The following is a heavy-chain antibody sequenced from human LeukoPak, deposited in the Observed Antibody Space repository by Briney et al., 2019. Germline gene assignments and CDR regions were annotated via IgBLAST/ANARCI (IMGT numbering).Heavy chain of an antibody. Sequence: GGSLRLSCAVPGITLSNYGMSWVRQAPGKGLEWVAGMSDSGRRTNYADSVKGRFTISLDNPKNTLYLQMNSLRAEDTAVYFCAKRGVVIRVILVGFHKEAYYFDSWGQGALVTVSS. CDR3: AKRGVVIRVILVGFHKEAYYFDS. CDR1: GITLSNYG. CDR2: MSDSGRRT. V-gene: IGHV3-23*01. D-gene: IGHD3-22*01. J-gene: IGHJ4*02.